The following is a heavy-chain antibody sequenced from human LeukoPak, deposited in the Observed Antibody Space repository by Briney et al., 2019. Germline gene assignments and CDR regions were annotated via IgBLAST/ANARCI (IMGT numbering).Heavy chain of an antibody. V-gene: IGHV4-4*07. Sequence: SETLSLTCTVSGGSISSYYWSWIRQPAGKGLEWIGRIYTSGSTNYNPSLKSRVTMSVDTSKNQFSLKLSSVTAADTAVYYCARDRPGYCSSTSCYAILYWGRGTLVTVSS. J-gene: IGHJ4*02. CDR2: IYTSGST. CDR1: GGSISSYY. CDR3: ARDRPGYCSSTSCYAILY. D-gene: IGHD2-2*01.